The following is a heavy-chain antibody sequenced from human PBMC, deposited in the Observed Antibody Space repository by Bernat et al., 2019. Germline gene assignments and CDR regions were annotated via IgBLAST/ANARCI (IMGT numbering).Heavy chain of an antibody. CDR1: GYTFTSYG. CDR2: ISAYNGNT. D-gene: IGHD3-9*01. Sequence: QVQLVQSGAEVKKPGASVKVSCKASGYTFTSYGISWVRQAPGQGLEWMGWISAYNGNTNYAQKLQGRVTMTTDTSTSTDYMELRSLRSDDTAVYYCARDRKGYDILSGYYMKGCCYGIDVWGQGTTVTVSS. CDR3: ARDRKGYDILSGYYMKGCCYGIDV. V-gene: IGHV1-18*01. J-gene: IGHJ6*02.